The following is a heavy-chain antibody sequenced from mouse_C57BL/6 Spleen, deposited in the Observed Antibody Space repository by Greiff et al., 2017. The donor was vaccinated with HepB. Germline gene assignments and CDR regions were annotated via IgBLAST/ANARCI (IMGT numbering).Heavy chain of an antibody. CDR1: GYTFTDYE. D-gene: IGHD1-1*01. Sequence: VQVVESGAELVRPGASVTLSCKASGYTFTDYEMHWVKQTPVHGLEWIGAIDPETGGTAYNQKFKGKAILTADKSSSTAYMELRSLTSEDSAVYYCTRWDYYGSSYWGQGTTLTVSS. CDR3: TRWDYYGSSY. J-gene: IGHJ2*01. V-gene: IGHV1-15*01. CDR2: IDPETGGT.